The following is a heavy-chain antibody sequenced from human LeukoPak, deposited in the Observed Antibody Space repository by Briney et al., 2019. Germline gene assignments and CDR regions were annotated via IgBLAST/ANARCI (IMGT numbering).Heavy chain of an antibody. J-gene: IGHJ4*02. CDR3: AKCSQWLASSYFDY. Sequence: PGGSLTLPCAASGFIFSSFGKHWLRQAPGKGLEWVAFIQDDESNEFYADSVKGRFTISRDNSKNTLYLQMNSLRAEDTAVYYCAKCSQWLASSYFDYWGQGTLVTVSS. CDR2: IQDDESNE. V-gene: IGHV3-30*02. D-gene: IGHD6-19*01. CDR1: GFIFSSFG.